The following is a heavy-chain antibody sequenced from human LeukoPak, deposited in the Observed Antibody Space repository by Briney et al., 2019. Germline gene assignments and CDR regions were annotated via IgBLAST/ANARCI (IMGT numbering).Heavy chain of an antibody. CDR3: ARRGRGYCSSTSCPTGWFDP. CDR1: GYSFTSYW. CDR2: IYPGDSDT. Sequence: GESLKISCKGSGYSFTSYWIGWVRRMPGKGLEWMGIIYPGDSDTRYSPSFQGQVTISADKSISTAYLQWSSLKASDTAMYYCARRGRGYCSSTSCPTGWFDPWGQGTLVTVSS. V-gene: IGHV5-51*01. D-gene: IGHD2-2*01. J-gene: IGHJ5*02.